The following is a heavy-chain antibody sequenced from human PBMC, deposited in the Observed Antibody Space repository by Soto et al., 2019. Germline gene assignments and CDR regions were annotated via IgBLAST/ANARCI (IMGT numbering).Heavy chain of an antibody. CDR2: IHPSGGGS. D-gene: IGHD2-21*02. CDR3: ARGGHIAVVTASFDY. CDR1: GYTLNTYY. V-gene: IGHV1-46*02. J-gene: IGHJ4*02. Sequence: DSVKVSCKPSGYTLNTYYLHWVRQAPGQGLEWMGIIHPSGGGSTYAQKFLGRVTMTRDTSTSTVFMELSSLRSADTAVYYCARGGHIAVVTASFDYWGQGTQVIVSS.